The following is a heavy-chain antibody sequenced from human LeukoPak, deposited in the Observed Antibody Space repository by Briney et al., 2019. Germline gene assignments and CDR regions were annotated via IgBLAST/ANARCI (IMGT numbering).Heavy chain of an antibody. CDR3: AKPLYYYDSSGFDAFDI. CDR2: ISGSGGST. CDR1: GFTFSSYA. J-gene: IGHJ3*02. V-gene: IGHV3-23*01. D-gene: IGHD3-22*01. Sequence: GGSLRLSCAASGFTFSSYAMSWVRQAPGKGLEWVSAISGSGGSTYYADSVKGRFTISRDNSKNTLYLQMNSLRAEDTAVYYCAKPLYYYDSSGFDAFDIWGQGTMVTVSS.